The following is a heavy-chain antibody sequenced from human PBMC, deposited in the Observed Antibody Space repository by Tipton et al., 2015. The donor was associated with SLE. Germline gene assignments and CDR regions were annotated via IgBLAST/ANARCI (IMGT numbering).Heavy chain of an antibody. V-gene: IGHV4-34*01. CDR3: ARGGGVVPAVLAYGMDV. CDR1: GGSFSGYY. Sequence: LRLSCAVYGGSFSGYYWSWIRQPPGKGLEWIGEINHSGSTNYNPSLKSRVTISVDTSKNQFSLKLSSVTAADTAVYYCARGGGVVPAVLAYGMDVWGQGTTVTVSS. CDR2: INHSGST. J-gene: IGHJ6*02. D-gene: IGHD2-2*01.